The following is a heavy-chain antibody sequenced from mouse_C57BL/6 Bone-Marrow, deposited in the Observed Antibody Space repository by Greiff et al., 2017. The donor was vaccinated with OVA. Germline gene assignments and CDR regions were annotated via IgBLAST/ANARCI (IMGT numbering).Heavy chain of an antibody. J-gene: IGHJ2*01. Sequence: EVHLVESGGGLVKPGGSLKLSCAASGFTFSSYAMSWVRQTPEKRLEWVATISDGGSYTYYPDNVKGRFTISRDNAKNNLYLQMSHLKSEDTAMYYCARDLQAGRRGYFDYWGQGTTLTVSS. CDR3: ARDLQAGRRGYFDY. V-gene: IGHV5-4*01. D-gene: IGHD6-1*01. CDR1: GFTFSSYA. CDR2: ISDGGSYT.